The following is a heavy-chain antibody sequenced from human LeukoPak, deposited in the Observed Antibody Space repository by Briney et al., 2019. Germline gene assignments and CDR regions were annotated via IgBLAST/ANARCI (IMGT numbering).Heavy chain of an antibody. D-gene: IGHD3-22*01. CDR2: ISAYNGNT. Sequence: GASVKVSCKASGYTFTSYGISWVRQAPGQGLEWMGWISAYNGNTNYAQKLQGRVTMTTDTSTSTAYMELRSLRSDDTAVYYSAREGRRLAYYYDSSGLSVSEYFQHWGQSTLVTVSS. V-gene: IGHV1-18*01. CDR1: GYTFTSYG. J-gene: IGHJ1*01. CDR3: AREGRRLAYYYDSSGLSVSEYFQH.